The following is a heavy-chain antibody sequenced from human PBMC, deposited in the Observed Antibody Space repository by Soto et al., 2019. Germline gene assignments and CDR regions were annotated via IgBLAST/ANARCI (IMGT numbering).Heavy chain of an antibody. CDR3: AVPASGGAD. Sequence: QVQLVESGGGVVQPGRSLRLSCAASGFTFSSYAMHWVRQAPGKGLEWVAVISYDGSNKYYADSVKGRFTISRDNSKNTLYLQMNSLRAEDTAVHYCAVPASGGADWGQGTLVTVSS. D-gene: IGHD1-26*01. V-gene: IGHV3-30-3*01. CDR1: GFTFSSYA. J-gene: IGHJ4*02. CDR2: ISYDGSNK.